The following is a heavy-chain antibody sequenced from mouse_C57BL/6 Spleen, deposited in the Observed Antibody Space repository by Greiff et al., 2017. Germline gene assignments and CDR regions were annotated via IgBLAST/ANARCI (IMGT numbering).Heavy chain of an antibody. Sequence: DVQLVESGEGLVKPGGSLKLSCAASGFTFSSYAMSWVRQTPEKRLEWVAYISSGGDYIYYADTVKGRFTISRDNARNTLYLQMSSLKSEDTAMXSSTSLRVVATDAMDYWGQGTSVTVSS. D-gene: IGHD1-1*01. CDR2: ISSGGDYI. J-gene: IGHJ4*01. CDR3: TSLRVVATDAMDY. CDR1: GFTFSSYA. V-gene: IGHV5-9-1*02.